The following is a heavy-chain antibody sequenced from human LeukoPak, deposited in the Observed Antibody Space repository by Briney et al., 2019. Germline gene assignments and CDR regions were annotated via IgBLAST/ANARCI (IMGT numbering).Heavy chain of an antibody. J-gene: IGHJ4*02. CDR3: ARGCSGGNCYYEY. Sequence: GGSLRLSCAASGFTFSCYGMHWVRQAPGKGLEYVSAISSNVGSTYYANSVKGRFTISRDNSKNTLYLQMGSLRAEDTAVYYCARGCSGGNCYYEYWGQGTLVTVSS. D-gene: IGHD2-15*01. V-gene: IGHV3-64*01. CDR2: ISSNVGST. CDR1: GFTFSCYG.